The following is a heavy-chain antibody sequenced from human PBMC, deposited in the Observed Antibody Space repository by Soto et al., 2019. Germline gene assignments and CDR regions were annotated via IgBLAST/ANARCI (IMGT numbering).Heavy chain of an antibody. D-gene: IGHD2-8*02. Sequence: ETLSLTCAVSGASIGSGGWWSWVRQPPGKGLEWIAEIFHDGNTNYSPSLKSRVTISVDKSQNQFSLNVYSVTAADTAVYYCARHEGWTGPDQWGQGTLVTVSS. CDR3: ARHEGWTGPDQ. J-gene: IGHJ5*02. V-gene: IGHV4-4*02. CDR1: GASIGSGGW. CDR2: IFHDGNT.